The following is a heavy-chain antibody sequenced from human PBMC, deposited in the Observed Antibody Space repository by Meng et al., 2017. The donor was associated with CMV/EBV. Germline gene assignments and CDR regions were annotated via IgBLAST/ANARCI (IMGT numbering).Heavy chain of an antibody. J-gene: IGHJ6*02. D-gene: IGHD1-14*01. Sequence: SETLSLTCAVYGGSFSGYCWSWIRQPPGKGLEWIGEINHSGSTNYNPSLKSRVTISVDTSKNQFSLKLSSVTAADTAVYYCARTGYNPYYYYYYGMDVWGQGTTVTVSS. CDR2: INHSGST. CDR1: GGSFSGYC. CDR3: ARTGYNPYYYYYYGMDV. V-gene: IGHV4-34*01.